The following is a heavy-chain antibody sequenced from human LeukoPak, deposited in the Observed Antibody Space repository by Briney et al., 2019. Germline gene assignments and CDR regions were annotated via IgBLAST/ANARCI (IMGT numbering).Heavy chain of an antibody. Sequence: PSETLSLTCAVSGYSISSGYYWGWIRQPPGKGLEWIGSIYHSGSTYYNPSLKSRVTISVDMSKNQFSLKLSSVTAADTAVYYCARHRDYSSSDYWGQGTLVTVSS. CDR3: ARHRDYSSSDY. J-gene: IGHJ4*02. D-gene: IGHD6-6*01. CDR2: IYHSGST. V-gene: IGHV4-38-2*01. CDR1: GYSISSGYY.